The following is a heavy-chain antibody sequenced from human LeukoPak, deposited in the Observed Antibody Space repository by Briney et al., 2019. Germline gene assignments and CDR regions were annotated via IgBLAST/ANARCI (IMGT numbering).Heavy chain of an antibody. V-gene: IGHV6-1*01. Sequence: SQTLSLTCAISGDSVSSNSAAWNWIRQSPSRGLEWLGRTYYRSKWYNDYAVSVKSRITINPDTSKNQFSLQLNSVTPEDTAVYYCARGYNYDFWSGYPPLYYFDYWGQGTLVTVSS. J-gene: IGHJ4*02. CDR3: ARGYNYDFWSGYPPLYYFDY. CDR1: GDSVSSNSAA. CDR2: TYYRSKWYN. D-gene: IGHD3-3*01.